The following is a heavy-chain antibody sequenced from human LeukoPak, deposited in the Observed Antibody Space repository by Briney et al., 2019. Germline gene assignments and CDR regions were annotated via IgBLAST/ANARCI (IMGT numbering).Heavy chain of an antibody. J-gene: IGHJ4*02. CDR2: MYKSGRT. CDR3: ARHVYGRHQLQAYHCDY. Sequence: SETLSLTCVVSGYSITSGHYWGWIRQSPGKGLGGIASMYKSGRTYFKSSLSSRVPISLDTHKNQFSLTLNSVTAADTDVYYCARHVYGRHQLQAYHCDYWGQGILVTVSS. D-gene: IGHD2-2*01. V-gene: IGHV4-38-2*01. CDR1: GYSITSGHY.